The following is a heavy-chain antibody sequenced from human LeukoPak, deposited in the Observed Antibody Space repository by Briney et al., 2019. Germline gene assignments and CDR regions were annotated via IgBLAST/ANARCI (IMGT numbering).Heavy chain of an antibody. J-gene: IGHJ6*03. CDR1: GGTFTHYV. Sequence: SVKVSCKASGGTFTHYVISWVRQAPGQGLEWMGGIAPISGTPLYSQRFQGRVTISADTSTNTAYMEMSSVTSEDTAVYYCARGPGNSDYYYMDVWGKGTTVTVSS. CDR2: IAPISGTP. V-gene: IGHV1-69*06. D-gene: IGHD2-21*01. CDR3: ARGPGNSDYYYMDV.